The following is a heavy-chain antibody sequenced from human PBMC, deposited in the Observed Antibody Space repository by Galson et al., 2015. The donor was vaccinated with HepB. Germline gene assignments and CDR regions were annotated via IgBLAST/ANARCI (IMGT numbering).Heavy chain of an antibody. Sequence: SLRLSCAASGFTFSSYSMNWVRQAPGKGLEWVSYISSSSSTIYYADSVKGRFTISRDNAKNSLYLQMNSLRAEDTAVYYCGRDNYGGGYSSAWYQYWGQGILVTVSS. CDR1: GFTFSSYS. CDR3: GRDNYGGGYSSAWYQY. D-gene: IGHD6-19*01. J-gene: IGHJ4*02. CDR2: ISSSSSTI. V-gene: IGHV3-48*01.